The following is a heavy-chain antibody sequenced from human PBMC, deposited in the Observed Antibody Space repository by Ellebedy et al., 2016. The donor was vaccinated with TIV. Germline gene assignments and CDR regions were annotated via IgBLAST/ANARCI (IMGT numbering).Heavy chain of an antibody. CDR3: ARQNEVTPFDY. J-gene: IGHJ4*02. CDR1: GYNFSSYW. D-gene: IGHD4-23*01. V-gene: IGHV5-51*01. Sequence: KVSCKGSGYNFSSYWIGWVRQMPGKGLEWMGSIYLGDSDTRYSPSFQGQVTISADKSISTAYLQRSSLEASDSAMYYCARQNEVTPFDYWGQGTLVTVSS. CDR2: IYLGDSDT.